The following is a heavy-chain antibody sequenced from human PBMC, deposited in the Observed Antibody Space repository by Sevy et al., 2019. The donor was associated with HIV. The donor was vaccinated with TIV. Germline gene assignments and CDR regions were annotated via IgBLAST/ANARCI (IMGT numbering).Heavy chain of an antibody. CDR2: INPSGGTT. Sequence: ASVKVSCKASGDTFNNYHVHWVRQAPGQGLEWMGIINPSGGTTSYAQTFQGRVTMTRDTSTSTVYMELSSLRSEDTAVYYCARAPSWYDSSGYNALDIWGQGTMVTVSS. CDR1: GDTFNNYH. J-gene: IGHJ3*02. V-gene: IGHV1-46*02. D-gene: IGHD3-22*01. CDR3: ARAPSWYDSSGYNALDI.